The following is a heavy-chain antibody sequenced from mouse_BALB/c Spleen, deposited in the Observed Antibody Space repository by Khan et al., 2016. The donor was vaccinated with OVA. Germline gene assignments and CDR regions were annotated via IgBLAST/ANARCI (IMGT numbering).Heavy chain of an antibody. CDR3: ARQPYYHYYIMDY. Sequence: QVQLKESGPGLVAPSQSLSITCTISGFSLTDYGVHWLRQPPGKGLEWLVVIWSDGSTTYNSTLKSRLIISKDNSKSQVFLKMNSLQTDDTAMYXCARQPYYHYYIMDYWGQGTSVSVSS. J-gene: IGHJ4*01. V-gene: IGHV2-6-1*01. CDR1: GFSLTDYG. CDR2: IWSDGST. D-gene: IGHD2-10*01.